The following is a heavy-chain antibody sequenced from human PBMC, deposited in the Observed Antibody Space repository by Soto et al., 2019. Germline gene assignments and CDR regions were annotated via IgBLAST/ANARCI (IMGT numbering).Heavy chain of an antibody. J-gene: IGHJ4*02. CDR1: GFTFSSYA. V-gene: IGHV3-23*01. CDR2: ISGSGDST. D-gene: IGHD6-19*01. CDR3: AKRGAGHSFDY. Sequence: EVQLLESGGGLVQPGGSLRLSCAASGFTFSSYAMSWVRQAPGKGLEWVSVISGSGDSTYYADSVKGRLTISRDNSKNTLYLQMNSLSAEDTAVYNCAKRGAGHSFDYWGQGTLVTVSS.